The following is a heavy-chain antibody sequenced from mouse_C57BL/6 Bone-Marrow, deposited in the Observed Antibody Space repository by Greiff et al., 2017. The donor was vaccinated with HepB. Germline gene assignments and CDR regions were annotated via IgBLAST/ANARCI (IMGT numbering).Heavy chain of an antibody. J-gene: IGHJ1*03. V-gene: IGHV1-39*01. Sequence: VHVKQSGPELVKPGASVKISCKASGYSFTDYNMNWVKQSNGKSLEWIGVINPNYGTTSYNQKFKGKATLTVDQSSSTAYMQLNSLTSEDSAVYYCAHYYGSRYWYFDVWGTGTTVTVSS. CDR3: AHYYGSRYWYFDV. CDR1: GYSFTDYN. CDR2: INPNYGTT. D-gene: IGHD1-1*01.